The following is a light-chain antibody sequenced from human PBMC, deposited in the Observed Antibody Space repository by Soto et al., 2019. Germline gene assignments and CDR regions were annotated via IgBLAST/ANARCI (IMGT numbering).Light chain of an antibody. V-gene: IGLV2-8*01. CDR1: DSDIGTYIY. J-gene: IGLJ2*01. CDR2: EVN. CDR3: SSYAGVKNFVV. Sequence: QAVVTQPPSASGSPGQSVTISCTGSDSDIGTYIYVSWYQQHPGKGPKLILYEVNKRPSGVPDRFSGSKSGNTASLTVSGLQIEDEADYFCSSYAGVKNFVVFGGGTKLTVL.